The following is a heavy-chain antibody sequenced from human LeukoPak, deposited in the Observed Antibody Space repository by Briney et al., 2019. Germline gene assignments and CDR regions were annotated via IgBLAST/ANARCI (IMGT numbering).Heavy chain of an antibody. V-gene: IGHV3-23*01. CDR2: IRGSGGST. CDR3: AKGTPIVSIAAAGTIPFDY. J-gene: IGHJ4*02. D-gene: IGHD6-13*01. Sequence: PGGSLRLSCAASGFTFSSYAMSWVRQAPGKGLEWVSAIRGSGGSTYYADSVKGRFTISRDNSKNTLYLQMNSLRAEDTAVYYCAKGTPIVSIAAAGTIPFDYWGQGTLVTVSS. CDR1: GFTFSSYA.